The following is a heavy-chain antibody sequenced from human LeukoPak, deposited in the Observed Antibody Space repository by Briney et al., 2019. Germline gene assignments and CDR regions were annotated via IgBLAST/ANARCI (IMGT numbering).Heavy chain of an antibody. J-gene: IGHJ4*02. D-gene: IGHD1-26*01. CDR1: GVSISSSNSY. CDR3: EGGYILGVDY. Sequence: SETLSLTCTVSGVSISSSNSYWGWIRQPPGKGLEWIGSIYYSGSTYYNPSLKSRVTISVDTSKNQFSLKLSSVTAADTAVYYCEGGYILGVDYWGQGTLVTVSS. V-gene: IGHV4-39*07. CDR2: IYYSGST.